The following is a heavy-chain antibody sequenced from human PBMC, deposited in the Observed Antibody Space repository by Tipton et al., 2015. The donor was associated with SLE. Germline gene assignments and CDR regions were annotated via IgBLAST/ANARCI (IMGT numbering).Heavy chain of an antibody. V-gene: IGHV3-23*01. CDR2: ISGSGGST. Sequence: SLRLSCAASGFTFSSYGMSWVRQAPGKGLESVSAISGSGGSTYYADSVKGRFTISRDNSKNTLYLQMNSLRVEDTAVYYCARDVGGCSGGSCYVDWGQGTLVTVSS. J-gene: IGHJ4*02. CDR1: GFTFSSYG. D-gene: IGHD2-15*01. CDR3: ARDVGGCSGGSCYVD.